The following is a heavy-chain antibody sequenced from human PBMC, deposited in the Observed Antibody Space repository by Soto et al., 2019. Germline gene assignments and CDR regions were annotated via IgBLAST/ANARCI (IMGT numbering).Heavy chain of an antibody. J-gene: IGHJ6*02. V-gene: IGHV3-33*01. D-gene: IGHD2-2*01. Sequence: QVQLVESGGGVVQPGRSLRLSCVASGFTFSSYGMHWVRQAPGKGLEWVAVIWYDGSNKYYADSVKGRFTISRDNSKNTLYLQMNSLRAEDTAVYYCARRDRSGYCSSTSCSTGYGMDVWGQGTTVTVSS. CDR2: IWYDGSNK. CDR3: ARRDRSGYCSSTSCSTGYGMDV. CDR1: GFTFSSYG.